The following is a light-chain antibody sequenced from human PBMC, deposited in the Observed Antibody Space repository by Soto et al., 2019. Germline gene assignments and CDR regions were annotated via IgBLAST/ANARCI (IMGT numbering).Light chain of an antibody. CDR3: QQYGSSPQT. V-gene: IGKV3-20*01. CDR1: QSVSSSY. CDR2: GAS. Sequence: EIVLTQSPGTLSLSPGERATLSCRASQSVSSSYLAWYQQKPGQAPRLLIYGASSRATGFPDRFSGSGSVTDFTLTISRLETEDFAVYYCQQYGSSPQTFGQGTKLEIK. J-gene: IGKJ2*01.